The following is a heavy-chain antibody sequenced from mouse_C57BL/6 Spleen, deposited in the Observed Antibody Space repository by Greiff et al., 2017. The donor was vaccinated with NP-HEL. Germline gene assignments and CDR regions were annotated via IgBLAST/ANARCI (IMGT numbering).Heavy chain of an antibody. CDR1: GFTFSSYG. V-gene: IGHV5-6*02. D-gene: IGHD1-1*01. CDR2: ISSGGSYT. Sequence: DVKLVESGGDLVKPGGSLKLSCAASGFTFSSYGMSWVRQTPDKRLEWVATISSGGSYTYYPDSVKGRFTISRDNAKNTLYLQMSSLKSEDTAMYYCAREDYYGSREGNYFDYWGQGTTLTVSS. J-gene: IGHJ2*01. CDR3: AREDYYGSREGNYFDY.